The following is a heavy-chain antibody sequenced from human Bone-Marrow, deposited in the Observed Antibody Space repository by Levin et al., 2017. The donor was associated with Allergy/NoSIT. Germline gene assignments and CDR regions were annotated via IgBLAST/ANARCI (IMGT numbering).Heavy chain of an antibody. CDR2: VSFDGSNE. V-gene: IGHV3-30*18. D-gene: IGHD3-22*01. CDR1: GFSFSTYG. Sequence: GGSLRLSCVASGFSFSTYGMHWVRQAPGKGLEWVAHVSFDGSNEHYADSVKGRFIVSRDNSKDTLYLQMKSLRPEDTAVYYCAKDTYYRDTTGYYVFESWGQGTLVSVSS. CDR3: AKDTYYRDTTGYYVFES. J-gene: IGHJ4*02.